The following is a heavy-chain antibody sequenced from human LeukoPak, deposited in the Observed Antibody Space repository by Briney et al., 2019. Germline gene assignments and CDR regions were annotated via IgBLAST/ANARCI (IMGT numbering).Heavy chain of an antibody. J-gene: IGHJ5*02. CDR1: GGSFSGYY. Sequence: SETLSLTCAVYGGSFSGYYWSWIRQPPGKGLEWIGEINHSGSTNYNPSLKSRVTISVDTSKNQFSLKLSSVTAADTAVYYCARGDPETDYGDYGWFDPWGQGTLVTVSS. CDR3: ARGDPETDYGDYGWFDP. CDR2: INHSGST. V-gene: IGHV4-34*01. D-gene: IGHD4-17*01.